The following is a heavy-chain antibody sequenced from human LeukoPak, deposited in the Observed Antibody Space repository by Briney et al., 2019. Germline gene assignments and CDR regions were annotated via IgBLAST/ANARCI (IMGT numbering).Heavy chain of an antibody. CDR2: IIPIFGTA. CDR3: ARDHYYDSSGYRQGNWFDP. D-gene: IGHD3-22*01. CDR1: GGTFSSYA. V-gene: IGHV1-69*13. Sequence: SVKVSCKASGGTFSSYAISWVRQAPGQGLEWMGGIIPIFGTANYAQKFRGRVTITADESTSTAYMELSSLRSEDTAVYYCARDHYYDSSGYRQGNWFDPWGQGTLVTVSS. J-gene: IGHJ5*02.